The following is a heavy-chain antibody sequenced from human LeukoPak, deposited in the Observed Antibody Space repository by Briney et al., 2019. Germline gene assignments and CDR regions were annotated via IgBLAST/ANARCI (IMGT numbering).Heavy chain of an antibody. V-gene: IGHV3-11*01. Sequence: PGGSLRLFCAASGFTFSDYYMSWIRQAPGKGLEWVSYISSSGSTIYYADSVKGRFTISRDNAKNSLYLQMNSLRAEDTAVYYCAREGYSSSSPYYYYGMDVWGQGTTVTVSS. D-gene: IGHD6-6*01. J-gene: IGHJ6*02. CDR1: GFTFSDYY. CDR3: AREGYSSSSPYYYYGMDV. CDR2: ISSSGSTI.